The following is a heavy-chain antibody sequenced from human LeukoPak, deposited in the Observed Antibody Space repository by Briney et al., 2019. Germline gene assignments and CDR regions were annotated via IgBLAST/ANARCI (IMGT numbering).Heavy chain of an antibody. J-gene: IGHJ4*02. D-gene: IGHD3-3*01. CDR3: ARYYGLNGNYFDY. Sequence: SETLSLTCTVSGGSISSYYGSWIRQPPGKGLEWIGYIYYSGSTNHNPSLKSRVTMSVDTSKNQFSLKLSSVTAAATAVYYCARYYGLNGNYFDYWGQGTLVTVSS. CDR1: GGSISSYY. CDR2: IYYSGST. V-gene: IGHV4-59*08.